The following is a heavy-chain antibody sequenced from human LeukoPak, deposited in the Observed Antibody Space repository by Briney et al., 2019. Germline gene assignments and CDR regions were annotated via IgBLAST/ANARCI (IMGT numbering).Heavy chain of an antibody. CDR1: GFTFSSYG. Sequence: GGSLRLSCAASGFTFSSYGMHWVRQAPGKGLVWVSRIGDDGSTTAYADSVKGRFTISRDNAENTLYLQMNSLRAEDTAVYYCARASRGNWFDPWGQGTLVTVSS. V-gene: IGHV3-74*01. CDR3: ARASRGNWFDP. D-gene: IGHD3-10*01. J-gene: IGHJ5*02. CDR2: IGDDGSTT.